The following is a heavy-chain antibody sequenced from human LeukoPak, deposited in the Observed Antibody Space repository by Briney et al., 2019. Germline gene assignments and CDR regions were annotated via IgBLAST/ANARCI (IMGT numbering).Heavy chain of an antibody. CDR3: AREDPWIQLRPADY. Sequence: QPGGSLRLSCAPSGFTFADYAVSWFRQAPGKGLEWVGFIRKTTQGGTTEYAASVKGRFTISRDDSKSIAHLQMNSLKTEDTAIYYCAREDPWIQLRPADYWGQGTLVTVSS. V-gene: IGHV3-49*03. J-gene: IGHJ4*02. CDR2: IRKTTQGGTT. CDR1: GFTFADYA. D-gene: IGHD5-18*01.